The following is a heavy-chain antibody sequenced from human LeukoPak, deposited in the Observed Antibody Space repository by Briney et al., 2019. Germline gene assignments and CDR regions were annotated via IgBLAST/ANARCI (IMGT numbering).Heavy chain of an antibody. D-gene: IGHD3-10*01. V-gene: IGHV4-39*07. J-gene: IGHJ4*02. CDR3: ARGWDGWDSNYYGSGIVDY. CDR1: GGSLSSSSYY. CDR2: IYTSGST. Sequence: PSETLSLTCTVSGGSLSSSSYYWGWIRQPPGKGLEWIGRIYTSGSTNYHPSLKSRVTISADTSKNQFSLKLRSVTAADTAIYYCARGWDGWDSNYYGSGIVDYWGPGTLVTVSS.